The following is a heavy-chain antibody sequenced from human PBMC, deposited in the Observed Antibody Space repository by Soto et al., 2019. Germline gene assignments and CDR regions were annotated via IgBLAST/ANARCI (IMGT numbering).Heavy chain of an antibody. D-gene: IGHD5-12*01. Sequence: QVQLVQSGGEVKKPGASVTVSCKASGYTFINYHITWVRQAPGQGLEWMAWINTYNGMTDYAQRFQGRVKMTRDTSTSTAYMELRNLGSDDTAVYFCAKSPRSEMATDWGEGTLVTVSS. CDR3: AKSPRSEMATD. V-gene: IGHV1-18*01. J-gene: IGHJ4*02. CDR1: GYTFINYH. CDR2: INTYNGMT.